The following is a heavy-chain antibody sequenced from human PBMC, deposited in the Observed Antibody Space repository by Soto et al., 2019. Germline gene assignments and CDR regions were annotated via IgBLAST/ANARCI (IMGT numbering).Heavy chain of an antibody. V-gene: IGHV3-48*01. J-gene: IGHJ3*02. Sequence: PGGSLRLSCVASGFSFSSYSLVWVRQAPGKGLEWISYIFVDSSIIYYADSVKGRFTVSRDNSKNTLYLQMNSLRAEDTAVYYCAKDAEMATIYPDAFDIWGQGTMVTVSS. CDR3: AKDAEMATIYPDAFDI. D-gene: IGHD5-12*01. CDR2: IFVDSSII. CDR1: GFSFSSYS.